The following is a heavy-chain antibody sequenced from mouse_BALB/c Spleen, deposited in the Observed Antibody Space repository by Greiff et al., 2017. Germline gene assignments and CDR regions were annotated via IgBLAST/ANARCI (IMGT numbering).Heavy chain of an antibody. Sequence: EVKLVESGGGLVKPGGSLKLSCAASGFTFSSYAMSWVRQTPEKRLEWVASISSGGSTYYPDSLKGRITISRDNARNILYLQMSSLRSEDTAMYYCAKYGNYVWYFDVWGAGTTVTVSS. CDR3: AKYGNYVWYFDV. V-gene: IGHV5-6-5*01. D-gene: IGHD2-10*02. J-gene: IGHJ1*01. CDR1: GFTFSSYA. CDR2: ISSGGST.